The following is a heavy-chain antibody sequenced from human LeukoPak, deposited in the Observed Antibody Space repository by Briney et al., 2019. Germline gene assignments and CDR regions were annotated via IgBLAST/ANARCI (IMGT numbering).Heavy chain of an antibody. J-gene: IGHJ3*02. D-gene: IGHD3-10*01. Sequence: GESLKISCKGSGYSFTSYWIGWVRQMPGKGLEWMGIIYPGDSDTRYSPSFQGQVTISADKSISTAYLQWSSLKASDTAMYYCASLGSGSYYPFDAFDTWGQGTMVTVSS. CDR3: ASLGSGSYYPFDAFDT. CDR1: GYSFTSYW. CDR2: IYPGDSDT. V-gene: IGHV5-51*01.